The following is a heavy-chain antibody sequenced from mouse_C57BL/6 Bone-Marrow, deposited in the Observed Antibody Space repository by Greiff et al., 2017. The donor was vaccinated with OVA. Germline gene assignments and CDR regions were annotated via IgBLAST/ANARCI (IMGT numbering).Heavy chain of an antibody. J-gene: IGHJ4*01. CDR2: IWTGGGT. CDR3: ARKELLRDYAMDY. D-gene: IGHD2-1*01. V-gene: IGHV2-9-1*01. Sequence: VKVVESGPGLVAPSQSLSITCTVSGFSLTSYAISWVRQPPGKGLEWLGVIWTGGGTNYNSALKSRLSISKDNSKSQVFLKMNSLQTDDTARYYCARKELLRDYAMDYWGQGTSVTVSS. CDR1: GFSLTSYA.